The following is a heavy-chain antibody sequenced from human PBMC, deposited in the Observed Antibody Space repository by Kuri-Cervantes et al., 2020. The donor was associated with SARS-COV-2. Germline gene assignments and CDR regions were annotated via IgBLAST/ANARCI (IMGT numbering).Heavy chain of an antibody. V-gene: IGHV4-34*01. Sequence: SDTLSLTCASLYGTLTGYQWSWIRQPWGRGLEWIGGINHRGDTNYNPALESRVTISRDTSENQFSLRLTSVTAADAAVYYWARGINGYFFFYYLDVWGQGTTVTVSS. CDR2: INHRGDT. J-gene: IGHJ6*03. D-gene: IGHD2-21*01. CDR3: ARGINGYFFFYYLDV. CDR1: YGTLTGYQ.